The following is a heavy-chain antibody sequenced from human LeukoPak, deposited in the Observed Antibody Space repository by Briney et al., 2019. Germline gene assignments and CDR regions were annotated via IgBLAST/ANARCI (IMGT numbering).Heavy chain of an antibody. CDR2: IYTSGST. Sequence: PSETLSLTCTASGGSISSYYWSWIRQPPGKGLEWIGYIYTSGSTNYNPSLKSRVTTSVDTSKNQFSLKLSSVTAADTAVYYCARRYSSGWYFDYWGQGTLVTVSS. V-gene: IGHV4-4*09. D-gene: IGHD6-19*01. CDR1: GGSISSYY. J-gene: IGHJ4*02. CDR3: ARRYSSGWYFDY.